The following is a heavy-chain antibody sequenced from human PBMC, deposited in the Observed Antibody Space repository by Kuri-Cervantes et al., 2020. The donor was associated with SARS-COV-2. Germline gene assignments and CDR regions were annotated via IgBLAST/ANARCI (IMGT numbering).Heavy chain of an antibody. CDR2: IIPIFGTA. V-gene: IGHV1-69*13. Sequence: SVKVSCKASGGTFSSYAISWVRQAPGQGLEWMGGIIPIFGTANYAQKFQGRVTITADESTSTAYMELSSLRSEDTAVYYCARGANTSDCSGSCYNVGWYFDLWGRGTLVTVSS. CDR3: ARGANTSDCSGSCYNVGWYFDL. CDR1: GGTFSSYA. D-gene: IGHD3-10*02. J-gene: IGHJ2*01.